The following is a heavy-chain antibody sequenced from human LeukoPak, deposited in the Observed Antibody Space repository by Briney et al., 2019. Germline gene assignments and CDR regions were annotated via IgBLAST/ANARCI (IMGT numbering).Heavy chain of an antibody. V-gene: IGHV4-30-4*08. CDR2: IYYSGST. D-gene: IGHD6-13*01. Sequence: SQTLSLTCTVSGGSISSGDYYWSWIRPPPGKGLEWVGYIYYSGSTYYNPSLKSRVTISVDTSKNQFSRKLSSVTAADTAVYYCARVVPGSSWLTNWFDPWGQGTLVTVSS. CDR3: ARVVPGSSWLTNWFDP. J-gene: IGHJ5*02. CDR1: GGSISSGDYY.